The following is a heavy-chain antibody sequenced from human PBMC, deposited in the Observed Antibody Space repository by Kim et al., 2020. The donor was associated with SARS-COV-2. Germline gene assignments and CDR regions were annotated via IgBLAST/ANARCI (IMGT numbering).Heavy chain of an antibody. CDR2: IYYSGST. V-gene: IGHV4-59*01. D-gene: IGHD2-2*01. J-gene: IGHJ6*02. CDR3: ARLRTSWRSYFDYGMDV. CDR1: GGSISSYY. Sequence: SETLSLTCTVSGGSISSYYWSWIRQPPGKGLEWIGYIYYSGSTNYNPSLKSRVTISVDTSKNQFSLKLSSVTAADTAVYYCARLRTSWRSYFDYGMDVWGQGTTVTVSS.